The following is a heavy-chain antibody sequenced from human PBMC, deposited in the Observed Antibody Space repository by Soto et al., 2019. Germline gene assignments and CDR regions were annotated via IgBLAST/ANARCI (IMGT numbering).Heavy chain of an antibody. J-gene: IGHJ1*01. Sequence: PGGSLRLSCALSGSDSSYYWIQWFRQSPGKGLEWVSRIDPDGTTTNYADSVKGRFSVSRDNAKKTIYLQMNSLTADDTALYYCARGPRPSSAGTGAYWGQGTLVTVSS. V-gene: IGHV3-74*01. CDR1: GSDSSYYW. CDR2: IDPDGTTT. CDR3: ARGPRPSSAGTGAY. D-gene: IGHD1-1*01.